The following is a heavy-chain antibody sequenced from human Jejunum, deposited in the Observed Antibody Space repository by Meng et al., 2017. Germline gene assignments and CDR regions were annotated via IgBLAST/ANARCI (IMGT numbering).Heavy chain of an antibody. CDR3: ATKTTGGSIGALDS. CDR1: SASIKATD. J-gene: IGHJ5*01. D-gene: IGHD6-6*01. CDR2: IYDRGNP. Sequence: VPRHGSGQGLVRPWGTLSLTCTVASASIKATDWRCTRRSRGKRLEWNGYIYDRGNPNNNLSLKSRGTMSKDTSKTQISLKLPSVTAAETADYYCATKTTGGSIGALDSWGHGTLVTVSS. V-gene: IGHV4-59*12.